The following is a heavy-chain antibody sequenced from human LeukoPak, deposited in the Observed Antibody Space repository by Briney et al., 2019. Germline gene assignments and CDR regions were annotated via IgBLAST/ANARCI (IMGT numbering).Heavy chain of an antibody. J-gene: IGHJ6*02. D-gene: IGHD6-19*01. CDR2: ISYDGSDK. V-gene: IGHV3-30*18. CDR3: AKDLRNSPYNSGWYNRKYYYYYYGMDV. Sequence: GSLRLSCTASGFTFSDYGMHWVRQAPGKRLEWVALISYDGSDKYYADSVKGRFTISRDHSKNTLYLQMNSLRAEDTAVYYCAKDLRNSPYNSGWYNRKYYYYYYGMDVWGQGTTVTVSS. CDR1: GFTFSDYG.